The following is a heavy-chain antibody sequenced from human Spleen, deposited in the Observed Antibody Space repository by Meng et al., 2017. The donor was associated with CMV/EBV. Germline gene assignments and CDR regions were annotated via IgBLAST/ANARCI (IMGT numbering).Heavy chain of an antibody. J-gene: IGHJ4*02. CDR1: AFTFSSYA. V-gene: IGHV3-23*01. CDR2: ISGSDYTT. Sequence: SCAASAFTFSSYAMSWVRQAPGKGLEWVSTISGSDYTTYYADSVKGRFTISRDNSKNTLYLQMNSLRAEDTAVYYCAKKGERRYSYGFYFDDWGQGTLVTVSS. CDR3: AKKGERRYSYGFYFDD. D-gene: IGHD5-18*01.